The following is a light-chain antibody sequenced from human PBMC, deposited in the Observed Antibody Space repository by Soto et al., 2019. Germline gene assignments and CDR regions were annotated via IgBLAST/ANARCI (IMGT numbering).Light chain of an antibody. V-gene: IGKV3-15*01. CDR2: GTS. Sequence: EIVMTQSPATLSESPGERATLSCRASQSVSSNLAWYQQKRGQAPRLIIYGTSTRATGIPARFSGSGSGTEFNLTISSLQSEDFAVYYCQQYNKWPLTFGGGTKVEIK. CDR3: QQYNKWPLT. J-gene: IGKJ4*01. CDR1: QSVSSN.